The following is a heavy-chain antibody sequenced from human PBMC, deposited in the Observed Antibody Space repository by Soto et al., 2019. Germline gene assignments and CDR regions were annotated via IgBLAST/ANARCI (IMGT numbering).Heavy chain of an antibody. CDR3: ARVVFDYDFWSGYYNWYFDL. J-gene: IGHJ2*01. CDR1: GYTFTSYA. D-gene: IGHD3-3*01. CDR2: INAGNGNT. V-gene: IGHV1-3*05. Sequence: QVQLVQSGAEEKKPGASVKVSCKASGYTFTSYAMHWVRQAPGQRLEWMGWINAGNGNTKYSQKFQGRVTITRDTSASTAYMALSSLRSEDTAVYYCARVVFDYDFWSGYYNWYFDLWGRGTLVTVSS.